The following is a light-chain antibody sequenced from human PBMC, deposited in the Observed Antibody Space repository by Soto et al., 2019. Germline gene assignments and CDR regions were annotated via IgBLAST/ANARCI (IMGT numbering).Light chain of an antibody. Sequence: DIQMTQSPSSLSASVGDRVTITCRASQGISNYLAWYQQKPGKVPKLLIYAASTLQSGDPSRFSGSGSGTDFSLTISSLQPEDAATYYCQKYNSATFPFGSGTKVDIK. CDR3: QKYNSATFP. V-gene: IGKV1-27*01. J-gene: IGKJ3*01. CDR1: QGISNY. CDR2: AAS.